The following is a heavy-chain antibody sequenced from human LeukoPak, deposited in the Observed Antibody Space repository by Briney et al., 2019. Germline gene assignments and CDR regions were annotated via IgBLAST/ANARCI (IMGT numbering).Heavy chain of an antibody. J-gene: IGHJ5*02. Sequence: GGSLRLSCAASGFTVSTNYMSWVRQAPGKGLEWVSASGSDGNTYYADSVKGRFTISRDNSKNTLYLQMNSLRAEDTAVYYCASMGATWQFTSWGQGTLVTVSS. CDR3: ASMGATWQFTS. D-gene: IGHD1-26*01. V-gene: IGHV3-53*01. CDR1: GFTVSTNY. CDR2: SGSDGNT.